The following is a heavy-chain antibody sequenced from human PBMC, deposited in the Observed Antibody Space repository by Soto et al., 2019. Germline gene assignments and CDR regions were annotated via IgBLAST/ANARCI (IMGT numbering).Heavy chain of an antibody. CDR2: INHSGST. Sequence: SETLSLTCAVYGGSFSGDYWSWIRQPPGKGLEWIGEINHSGSTNYNPSLKSRVTISVDTSKNQFSLKLSSVTAADTAVYYCARGRDTAMVSKGNWFDPWGQGTPVTVS. J-gene: IGHJ5*02. CDR3: ARGRDTAMVSKGNWFDP. CDR1: GGSFSGDY. V-gene: IGHV4-34*01. D-gene: IGHD5-18*01.